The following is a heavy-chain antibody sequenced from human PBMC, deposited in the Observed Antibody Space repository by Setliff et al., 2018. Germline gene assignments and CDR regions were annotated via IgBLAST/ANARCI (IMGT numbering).Heavy chain of an antibody. CDR2: IYHSGST. CDR3: AKHRSYFDY. CDR1: GYSISNDYF. J-gene: IGHJ4*02. V-gene: IGHV4-38-2*02. Sequence: PSETLSLTCTVSGYSISNDYFWGWIRQPPGKGLEWIGSIYHSGSTAYHPSLKSRVTISVDTSKNQFSLNLSSVTAADTAVYYCAKHRSYFDYWGQGTLVTVST.